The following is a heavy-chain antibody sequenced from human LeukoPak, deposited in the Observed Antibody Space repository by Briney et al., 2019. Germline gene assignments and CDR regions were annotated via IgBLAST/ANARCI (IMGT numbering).Heavy chain of an antibody. CDR1: GFSFSSCA. J-gene: IGHJ4*02. Sequence: QPGGSLRLSCAASGFSFSSCAMGWVRQAPGKGLEWVAIIGGSGDISFNADSVKGRFTISRDNSKNTLYLQMDSLRADDTAVYYCAKRFYSDSSGYLGSIDYWGQGTLVTVSS. CDR2: IGGSGDIS. D-gene: IGHD3-22*01. V-gene: IGHV3-23*01. CDR3: AKRFYSDSSGYLGSIDY.